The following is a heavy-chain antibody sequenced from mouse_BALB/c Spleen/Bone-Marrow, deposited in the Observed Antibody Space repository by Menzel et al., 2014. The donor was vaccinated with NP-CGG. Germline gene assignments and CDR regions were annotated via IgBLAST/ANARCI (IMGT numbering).Heavy chain of an antibody. Sequence: EVKVVESGGGLVQPGGSMKLSCVTSKFTFSNYWMNWVRQSPEKGLEWVAEIRLKSNNYATHYAESVKGRFTISGDDSKSSVYLQMNNLRAEDTGIYYCTSRLINWDDYAMDYWGQGTSVTVSS. V-gene: IGHV6-6*02. CDR3: TSRLINWDDYAMDY. CDR1: KFTFSNYW. D-gene: IGHD4-1*02. CDR2: IRLKSNNYAT. J-gene: IGHJ4*01.